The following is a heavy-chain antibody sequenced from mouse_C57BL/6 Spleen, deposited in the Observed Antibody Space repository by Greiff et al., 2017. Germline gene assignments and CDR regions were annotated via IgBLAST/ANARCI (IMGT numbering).Heavy chain of an antibody. D-gene: IGHD1-3*01. V-gene: IGHV1-15*01. CDR3: ARDNKGDSLHY. Sequence: QVQLQQSGAELVRPGASVTLSCKASGYTFTDYEMHWVKQTPVHGLEWIGAIDPETGGTAYNQKFKGKAILTADKSSSTAYMELRSLTSEDSAVYYCARDNKGDSLHYWGQGTTRTVSS. J-gene: IGHJ2*01. CDR2: IDPETGGT. CDR1: GYTFTDYE.